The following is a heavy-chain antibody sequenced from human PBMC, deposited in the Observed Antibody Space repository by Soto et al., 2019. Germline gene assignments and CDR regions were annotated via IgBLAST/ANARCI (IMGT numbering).Heavy chain of an antibody. J-gene: IGHJ4*02. V-gene: IGHV4-59*01. CDR3: ARVSSGLCYFDC. CDR2: IYYSGST. CDR1: GGSISSYN. D-gene: IGHD6-19*01. Sequence: QVQLQESGPGLVKPSETLSLTCTVSGGSISSYNWSWIRKPPGKGLEWIGYIYYSGSTNYNPSPESRVTISVNTSKNQFSLKLTSVTASDTAVYYCARVSSGLCYFDCCGQGTLVTVSS.